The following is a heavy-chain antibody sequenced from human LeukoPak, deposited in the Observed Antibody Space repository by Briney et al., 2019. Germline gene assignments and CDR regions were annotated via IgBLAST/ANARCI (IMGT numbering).Heavy chain of an antibody. V-gene: IGHV3-23*01. CDR2: ITASGDST. CDR1: GFPFSSYP. J-gene: IGHJ4*02. CDR3: AKYQQTSSRRFDY. D-gene: IGHD6-6*01. Sequence: GGSLRLSCAGSGFPFSSYPISWVRQPPGKGLEWVSAITASGDSTYSADSVKGRFTISRDNSKNTLYLQMSSLRAEDTAVYYCAKYQQTSSRRFDYWGQGTLVTVSS.